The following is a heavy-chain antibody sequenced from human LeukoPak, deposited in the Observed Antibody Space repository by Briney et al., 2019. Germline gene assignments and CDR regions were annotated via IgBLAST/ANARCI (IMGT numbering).Heavy chain of an antibody. CDR3: ARRFDFNWFDS. CDR1: GYSFTSYW. Sequence: GESLKISCKGSGYSFTSYWIGWVRQMPGKGLEWMGLIYPDNSYTKYSPSFQGQVTFSADKSINTAYLHWTSLKAADTAVYYCARRFDFNWFDSWGQGTLVIVSS. CDR2: IYPDNSYT. D-gene: IGHD2/OR15-2a*01. J-gene: IGHJ5*01. V-gene: IGHV5-51*01.